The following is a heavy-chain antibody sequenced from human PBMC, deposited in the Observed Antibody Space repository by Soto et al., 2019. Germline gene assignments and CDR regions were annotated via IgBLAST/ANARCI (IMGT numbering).Heavy chain of an antibody. CDR2: IYYTGNT. V-gene: IGHV4-30-4*08. D-gene: IGHD3-3*01. Sequence: SETLSLTCTVSGGSVSSGSYYWSWIRQHPGRGLEWIGYIYYTGNTYYNPSLKSRLAISVDTSKNQFSLKLSSVTAADTAVYYCATHDLRWAFDYWGQGTLVTVSS. CDR3: ATHDLRWAFDY. J-gene: IGHJ4*02. CDR1: GGSVSSGSYY.